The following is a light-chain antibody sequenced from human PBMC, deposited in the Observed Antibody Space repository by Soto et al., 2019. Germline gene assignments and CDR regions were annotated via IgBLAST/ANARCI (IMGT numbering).Light chain of an antibody. Sequence: EIVMTQSPATLSLSPGERATLSCRASQSVSSKLAWYQQKPGQAPRLLIYGASTRATGIPARFSGSGSGTEFTLTISSLQSEDFAVYYCHQRSKWPLTFGGGTKVDIK. V-gene: IGKV3-15*01. CDR2: GAS. CDR1: QSVSSK. CDR3: HQRSKWPLT. J-gene: IGKJ4*01.